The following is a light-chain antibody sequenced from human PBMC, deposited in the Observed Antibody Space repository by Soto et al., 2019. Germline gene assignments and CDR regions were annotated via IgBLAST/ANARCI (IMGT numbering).Light chain of an antibody. Sequence: EIVLTPSPGTLSLSPGERATLSCRASQSVSSSYLAWYQQKPGQAPRLLIYGASSRATGIPDRFSGSGSGTDFTLTISRLEPEDFAVYYCQQYGSSPCTFGPGTKVDIK. CDR1: QSVSSSY. CDR2: GAS. CDR3: QQYGSSPCT. V-gene: IGKV3-20*01. J-gene: IGKJ3*01.